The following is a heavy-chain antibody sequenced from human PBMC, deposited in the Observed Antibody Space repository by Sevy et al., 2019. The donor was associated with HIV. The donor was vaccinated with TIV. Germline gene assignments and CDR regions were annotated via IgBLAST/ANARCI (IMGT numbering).Heavy chain of an antibody. J-gene: IGHJ5*02. CDR3: TRAPPVRSGDDSLNWFDP. D-gene: IGHD5-12*01. CDR2: IHYTGSA. Sequence: SETLSLTCTVSGGSISSYYWSWIRQPPGKGLEYIGYIHYTGSANYNPSLKSRVTISVDTSKNQFSLRLSSVTAADTAVYYCTRAPPVRSGDDSLNWFDPWGQGSLVTVSS. V-gene: IGHV4-59*01. CDR1: GGSISSYY.